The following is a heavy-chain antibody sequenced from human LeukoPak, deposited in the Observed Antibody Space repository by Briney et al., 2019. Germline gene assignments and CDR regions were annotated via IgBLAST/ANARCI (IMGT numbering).Heavy chain of an antibody. CDR3: ARGPSGYHNT. D-gene: IGHD5-12*01. J-gene: IGHJ4*02. CDR1: GFTISRSS. V-gene: IGHV3-64*01. Sequence: GGSLRLSCAASGFTISRSSMHWVRQAPGKGLEFVSAISRSGGNTYYANSVKGRFTISRETSKNTLYLQMNSLRAEDTAVYYCARGPSGYHNTGGQGTLVTVSS. CDR2: ISRSGGNT.